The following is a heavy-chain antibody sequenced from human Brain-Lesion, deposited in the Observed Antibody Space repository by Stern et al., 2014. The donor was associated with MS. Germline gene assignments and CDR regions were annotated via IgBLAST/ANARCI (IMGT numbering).Heavy chain of an antibody. CDR1: GYTFTGYY. Sequence: QDQLVQSGAEMKKPGASVKVSCKASGYTFTGYYMYWVRQAPGQGLEWMGWINPNSGGTHYAQKFQGRVTMTRDTSITTAYMELSRLRSDDTAVYYCARGYYGSGRPQKGMDVWGQGTTVTVSS. V-gene: IGHV1-2*02. D-gene: IGHD3-10*01. CDR2: INPNSGGT. CDR3: ARGYYGSGRPQKGMDV. J-gene: IGHJ6*02.